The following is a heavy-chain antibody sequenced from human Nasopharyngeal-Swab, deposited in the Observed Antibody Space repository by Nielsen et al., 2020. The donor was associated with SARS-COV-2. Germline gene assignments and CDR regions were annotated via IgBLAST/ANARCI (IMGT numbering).Heavy chain of an antibody. Sequence: SETLSLTCAVSGGSISSGFYCWSRIRQPPGKGLEGIGYIYHSGNTYYNPSLKSRVTISVDRSKNQFSLRLSSVTAADTAVYYCARKYCNGDCYFDYWGQGTLVTVSS. CDR2: IYHSGNT. V-gene: IGHV4-30-2*01. CDR1: GGSISSGFYC. CDR3: ARKYCNGDCYFDY. D-gene: IGHD2-21*02. J-gene: IGHJ4*02.